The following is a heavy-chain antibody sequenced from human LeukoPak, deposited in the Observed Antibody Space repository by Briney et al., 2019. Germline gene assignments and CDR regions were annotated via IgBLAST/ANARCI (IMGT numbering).Heavy chain of an antibody. CDR2: IYHSGST. CDR1: GGSISSSNW. V-gene: IGHV4-4*02. J-gene: IGHJ3*02. Sequence: SETLSLTCAVSGGSISSSNWWSWVRQPPGKGLEWIGEIYHSGSTNYNPSLKSRVTISVDKSKNQFSLKLSSVTAADTAVYFCARSLFYGVDAFDIWGQGTMVTVSS. CDR3: ARSLFYGVDAFDI. D-gene: IGHD2-8*01.